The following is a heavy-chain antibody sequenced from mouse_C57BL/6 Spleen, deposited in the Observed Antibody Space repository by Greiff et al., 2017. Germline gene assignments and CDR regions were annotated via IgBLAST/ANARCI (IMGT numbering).Heavy chain of an antibody. D-gene: IGHD2-4*01. CDR3: ARGDYDRYYFDY. V-gene: IGHV1-26*01. J-gene: IGHJ2*01. CDR1: GYTFTDYY. CDR2: INPNNGGT. Sequence: VQLQQSGPELVKPGASVKISCKASGYTFTDYYMNWVKQSHGKSLEWIGDINPNNGGTSYNQKFKGKATLTVDKSSSTAYMELRSLTSEDSAVYYCARGDYDRYYFDYWGQGTTLTVSS.